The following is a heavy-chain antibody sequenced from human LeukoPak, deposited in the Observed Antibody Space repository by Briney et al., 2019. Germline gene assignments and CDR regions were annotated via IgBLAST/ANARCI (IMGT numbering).Heavy chain of an antibody. D-gene: IGHD2/OR15-2a*01. CDR3: ATYNRPNPPSPPFAY. CDR1: GYSFTDYY. V-gene: IGHV1-2*02. J-gene: IGHJ4*02. Sequence: LGASVKVSCKASGYSFTDYYMHWVRQAPGQGPEWMAWINPDTGGTKYAKKFQGSVTVTRDTSISTVYMELSSLSSADPALYYCATYNRPNPPSPPFAYWGQGSLVTVSS. CDR2: INPDTGGT.